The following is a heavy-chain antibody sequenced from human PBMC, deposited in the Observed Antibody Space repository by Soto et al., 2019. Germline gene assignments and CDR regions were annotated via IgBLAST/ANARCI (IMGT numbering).Heavy chain of an antibody. J-gene: IGHJ4*02. CDR1: GGTFSNHT. Sequence: QVHLVQYGAEVKKPGSSVTISCKASGGTFSNHTITWVRQATGQGLEWMGRIIPLLDISNYGQKFRGRITMTADKAPVTADVELIGLTSDETAIYFCARDEGHMSVYDSSGYHYWGQGTVVTGSS. V-gene: IGHV1-69*02. CDR3: ARDEGHMSVYDSSGYHY. D-gene: IGHD3-22*01. CDR2: IIPLLDIS.